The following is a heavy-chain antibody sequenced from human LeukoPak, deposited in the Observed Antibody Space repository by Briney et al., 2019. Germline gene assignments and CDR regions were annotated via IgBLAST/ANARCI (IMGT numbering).Heavy chain of an antibody. Sequence: SETLSLTCTVSGGSISNYYWSWIRQPPGKGLEWIGYIYYSASTNYNPSLKSRAIISLDTSKKHFSLNLSSVTAADTAVYYCARGLSDSSGWYYFEYWGQGTLVTVSS. CDR3: ARGLSDSSGWYYFEY. V-gene: IGHV4-59*01. CDR2: IYYSAST. CDR1: GGSISNYY. D-gene: IGHD6-19*01. J-gene: IGHJ4*02.